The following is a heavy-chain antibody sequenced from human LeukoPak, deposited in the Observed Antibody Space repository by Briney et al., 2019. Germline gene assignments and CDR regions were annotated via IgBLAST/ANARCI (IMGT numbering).Heavy chain of an antibody. CDR1: GYAFTGYY. J-gene: IGHJ4*02. CDR3: ARACRGNTCLARPFDY. Sequence: ASVKVSCKASGYAFTGYYMHWVRQAPGQGLEWMGWINPNSGGTSYAQKFQGRVTMTGDTSISSAYMELSRLRSYDTAVYYCARACRGNTCLARPFDYWGQGTLVTVSS. V-gene: IGHV1-2*02. CDR2: INPNSGGT. D-gene: IGHD2-15*01.